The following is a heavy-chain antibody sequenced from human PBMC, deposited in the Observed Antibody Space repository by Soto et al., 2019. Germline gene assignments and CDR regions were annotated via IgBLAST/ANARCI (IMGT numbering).Heavy chain of an antibody. D-gene: IGHD3-3*01. Sequence: GGSLRLSCAASGFTVSSNYMSWVRQAPGKGLEWVSVIYSGGSTYYADSVKGRFTISRDNSKNTLYLQMNSLRAEDTAVYYCARETGIFGVVIPPEGLPFDIWGQGTMVTVSS. J-gene: IGHJ3*02. V-gene: IGHV3-66*01. CDR1: GFTVSSNY. CDR3: ARETGIFGVVIPPEGLPFDI. CDR2: IYSGGST.